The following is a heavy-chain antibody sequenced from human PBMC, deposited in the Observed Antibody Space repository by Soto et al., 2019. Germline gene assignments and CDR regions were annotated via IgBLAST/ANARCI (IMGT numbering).Heavy chain of an antibody. CDR3: ARSREFDY. J-gene: IGHJ4*02. CDR1: GGSLSGATYS. Sequence: SETLSLTCGVSGGSLSGATYSWNWIRQPPGKGLEWIGYIFPSGTTYYNPSLNSRVTISIDVSKNQFSLSLRSLTAADTAVYYCARSREFDYWSQGTLVTVSS. CDR2: IFPSGTT. V-gene: IGHV4-30-2*01.